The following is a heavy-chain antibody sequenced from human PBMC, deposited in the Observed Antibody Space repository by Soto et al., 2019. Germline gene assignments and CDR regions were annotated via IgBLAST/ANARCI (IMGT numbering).Heavy chain of an antibody. D-gene: IGHD3-22*01. J-gene: IGHJ5*02. CDR1: GGSISSGDYY. CDR2: IYYSWST. V-gene: IGHV4-30-4*01. CDR3: ARAYYDSSGYYYVGGWFEP. Sequence: SETLSLTCTVSGGSISSGDYYWSWIRQPPGKGLEWIGYIYYSWSTYYNPSLKSRVTISVDTSKNQFSLKLSSVTASDTAVYYCARAYYDSSGYYYVGGWFEPWGQGTMVTVSS.